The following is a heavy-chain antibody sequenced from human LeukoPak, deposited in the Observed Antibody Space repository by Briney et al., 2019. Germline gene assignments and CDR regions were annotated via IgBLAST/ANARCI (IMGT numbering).Heavy chain of an antibody. CDR3: VRVGRIQYFDY. J-gene: IGHJ4*02. CDR1: GFAFSSYE. D-gene: IGHD5-18*01. V-gene: IGHV3-48*03. CDR2: ISGGRDTM. Sequence: PGGSLRLSCAASGFAFSSYEMNWVRQAPGKGPAWISYISGGRDTMYYADSVKGRFTSSRDNAKNSLFLQMNSLRAEDTAVYYCVRVGRIQYFDYWGQGPPVTVSS.